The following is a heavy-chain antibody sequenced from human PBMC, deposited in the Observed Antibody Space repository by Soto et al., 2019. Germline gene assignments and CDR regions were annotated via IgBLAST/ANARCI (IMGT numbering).Heavy chain of an antibody. CDR3: AREGGYGDFSAALLD. V-gene: IGHV1-69*01. CDR1: GGTFSSHS. CDR2: IITLFGTA. D-gene: IGHD4-17*01. Sequence: VQLMQSGAEVQQPGSSVKVSCKASGGTFSSHSINWVRQAPGQGLEWMGGIITLFGTANYAQNFQGRVTITADHSTSTAYMELNSLRSDDTAVYYCAREGGYGDFSAALLDWGQGTLVTVSS. J-gene: IGHJ4*02.